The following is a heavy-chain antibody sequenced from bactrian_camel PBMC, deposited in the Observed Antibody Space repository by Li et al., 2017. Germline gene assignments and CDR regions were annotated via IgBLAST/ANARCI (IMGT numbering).Heavy chain of an antibody. J-gene: IGHJ4*01. D-gene: IGHD3*01. Sequence: HVQLVESGGGSVQAGESLRLSCAASGFTRSRSSYCMGWFRQAPGKEREGVAAIDSDGSTSYADSVKGRFTISQDNAKNNTVYLQMNSLETGDTALYYCAARGAYCATGVGDRRAQNEYKYWGQGTQVTVS. CDR3: AARGAYCATGVGDRRAQNEYKY. V-gene: IGHV3S55*01. CDR2: IDSDGST. CDR1: GFTRSRSSYC.